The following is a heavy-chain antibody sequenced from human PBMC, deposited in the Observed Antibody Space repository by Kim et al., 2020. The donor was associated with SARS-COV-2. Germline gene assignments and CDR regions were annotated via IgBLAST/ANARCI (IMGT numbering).Heavy chain of an antibody. CDR3: RYFETTGTYHGMDV. Sequence: SETLSLTCAVHGVSFSGYYWIWIRQFPGKGLEWIGEVNHSGSTNYNPSLKNRVTISLDTSKNQLSLKVRSVTAADAAVYYCRYFETTGTYHGMDVWGQGTTVTVSS. CDR1: GVSFSGYY. CDR2: VNHSGST. V-gene: IGHV4-34*01. D-gene: IGHD3-10*01. J-gene: IGHJ6*02.